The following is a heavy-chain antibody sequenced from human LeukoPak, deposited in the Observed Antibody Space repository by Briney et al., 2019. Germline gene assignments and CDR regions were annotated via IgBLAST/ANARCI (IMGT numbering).Heavy chain of an antibody. J-gene: IGHJ4*02. CDR1: GGSISSGGYY. CDR2: IYYSGST. CDR3: ARGSRVVTGSD. V-gene: IGHV4-31*11. D-gene: IGHD3-3*01. Sequence: SETLSLTCAVSGGSISSGGYYWSWIRQHPGKGLEWIGYIYYSGSTYYNPSLKSRVTISVDTSKNQFSLKLSSVTAADTAVYYCARGSRVVTGSDWGQGTLVTVSS.